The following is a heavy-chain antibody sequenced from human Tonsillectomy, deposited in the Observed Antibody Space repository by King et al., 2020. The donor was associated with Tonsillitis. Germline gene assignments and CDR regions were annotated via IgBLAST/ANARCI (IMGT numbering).Heavy chain of an antibody. V-gene: IGHV4-4*07. J-gene: IGHJ5*02. CDR1: GGSISSYY. D-gene: IGHD6-13*01. CDR2: IQTSGST. Sequence: VQLQESGPGLVKPSETLSLTCTVSGGSISSYYWSWIRQPAGKGLEWIGRIQTSGSTNYNPSLKSRFTMSVDTSKNQFSLKLSSVTAADTAVYYCARDVGIPSAGTRRFDPWGQGTLVTVSS. CDR3: ARDVGIPSAGTRRFDP.